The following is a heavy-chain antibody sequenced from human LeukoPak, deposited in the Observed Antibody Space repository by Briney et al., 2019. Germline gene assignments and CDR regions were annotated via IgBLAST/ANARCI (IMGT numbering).Heavy chain of an antibody. Sequence: GSVKVSCKASGYTFTSYDINWVRQATGQGLEWMGWMNPNSGNTGYAQKFQGRVTMTRNTSISTAYMELSSLRSEDAAVYYCAREVALNSAFDIWGQGTMVTVSS. J-gene: IGHJ3*02. V-gene: IGHV1-8*01. D-gene: IGHD2-15*01. CDR1: GYTFTSYD. CDR2: MNPNSGNT. CDR3: AREVALNSAFDI.